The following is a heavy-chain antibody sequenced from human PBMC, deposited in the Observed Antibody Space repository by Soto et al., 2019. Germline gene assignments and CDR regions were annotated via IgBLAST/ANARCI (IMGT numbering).Heavy chain of an antibody. Sequence: EVQLLESGGGLVQPGRSLRLSCAASGFTFDDYAMHWVRQVPGKGLEWVSGINWNSGSIGYGDSVKGRFAISRDNAKNALHLQINSLSAEDTACYYCVKDESINWYSGHFRHWGQGTLVTVSS. J-gene: IGHJ1*01. CDR3: VKDESINWYSGHFRH. V-gene: IGHV3-9*01. CDR1: GFTFDDYA. CDR2: INWNSGSI. D-gene: IGHD6-13*01.